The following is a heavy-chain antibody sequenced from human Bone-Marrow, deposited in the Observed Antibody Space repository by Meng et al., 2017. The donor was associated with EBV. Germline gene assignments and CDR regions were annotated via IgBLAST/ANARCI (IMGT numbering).Heavy chain of an antibody. V-gene: IGHV1-69*01. CDR2: IIPLFGTT. Sequence: HVQLVRSGAEVKKPGSPVKVSCKAAGGTFSSRAISWVRQAPGQGLEWMGGIIPLFGTTNYAQKFQGRLTITADESTNTAYMELTSLRADDTAIYYCARGELVVHAPYYFDHWGQGTLVTVSS. CDR3: ARGELVVHAPYYFDH. D-gene: IGHD2-15*01. J-gene: IGHJ4*02. CDR1: GGTFSSRA.